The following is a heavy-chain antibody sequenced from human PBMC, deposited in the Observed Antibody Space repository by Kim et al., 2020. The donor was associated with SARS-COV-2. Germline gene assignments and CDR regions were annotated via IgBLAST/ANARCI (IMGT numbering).Heavy chain of an antibody. J-gene: IGHJ6*02. CDR2: IKSKTDGGTT. CDR3: TTDLQQWWELLAYGMGV. Sequence: GGSLRLSCAASGFTFSNAWMSWVRQAPGKGLEWVGRIKSKTDGGTTDYAAPVKGRFTISRDDSKNTLYLQMNSLKTEDTAVYYCTTDLQQWWELLAYGMGVWGQGTTVTVSS. CDR1: GFTFSNAW. V-gene: IGHV3-15*01. D-gene: IGHD1-26*01.